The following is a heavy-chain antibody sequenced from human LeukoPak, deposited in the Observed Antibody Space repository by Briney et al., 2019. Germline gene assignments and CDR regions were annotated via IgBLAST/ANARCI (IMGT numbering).Heavy chain of an antibody. D-gene: IGHD3-16*01. CDR2: IDAAGKDK. J-gene: IGHJ4*01. Sequence: PGGSLRLSCKPSGFTFVDFYMSWVRQAPGKGLEWVANIDAAGKDKYYADSVKGRFTISRDNTENSLYLDMTSLRAEDTATYFCARARLGVVFNYFDYWGQGVLVPVSS. CDR1: GFTFVDFY. CDR3: ARARLGVVFNYFDY. V-gene: IGHV3-7*01.